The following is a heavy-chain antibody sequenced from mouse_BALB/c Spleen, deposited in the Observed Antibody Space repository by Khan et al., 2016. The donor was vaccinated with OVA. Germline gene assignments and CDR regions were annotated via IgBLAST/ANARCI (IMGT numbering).Heavy chain of an antibody. CDR1: GYTFTSYD. J-gene: IGHJ4*01. CDR3: ARGYRDSMDY. V-gene: IGHV1S56*01. Sequence: VQLQESGPELEKPGALVKISCKASGYTFTSYDINWVKQRPGQGLEWIGWIYPGDGSTKYNEKFKGKATLTADKSSSTAYMQLSSLTSESSAVYFCARGYRDSMDYWGQGTSVTVSS. CDR2: IYPGDGST. D-gene: IGHD3-1*01.